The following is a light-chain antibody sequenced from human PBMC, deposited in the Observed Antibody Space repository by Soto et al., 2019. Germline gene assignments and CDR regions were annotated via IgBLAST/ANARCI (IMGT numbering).Light chain of an antibody. CDR1: QSVSSSY. J-gene: IGKJ1*01. CDR2: GAS. CDR3: QQYGSSPWT. Sequence: EMVLTQSPGTLSLSPWERATLSCRASQSVSSSYLAWYQQKPGQAPRLLFYGASSRATGIPDRFSGSGSGTDFTLTISRLEPADFAVYYCQQYGSSPWTFGQGTKVDIK. V-gene: IGKV3-20*01.